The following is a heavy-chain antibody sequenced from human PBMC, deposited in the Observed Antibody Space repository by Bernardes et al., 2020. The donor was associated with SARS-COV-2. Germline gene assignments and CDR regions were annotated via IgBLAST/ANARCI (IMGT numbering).Heavy chain of an antibody. CDR3: ARGDKNEYSSSPGYFDY. Sequence: GGSLRLSCAASGFTFSSYGMHWVRQAPGKGLEWVAVIWYDGSNKYYADSVKGRFTISRDNSKNTLYLQMNSLRAEDTAVYYCARGDKNEYSSSPGYFDYWGQGTLVTVSS. CDR1: GFTFSSYG. D-gene: IGHD6-6*01. V-gene: IGHV3-33*01. J-gene: IGHJ4*02. CDR2: IWYDGSNK.